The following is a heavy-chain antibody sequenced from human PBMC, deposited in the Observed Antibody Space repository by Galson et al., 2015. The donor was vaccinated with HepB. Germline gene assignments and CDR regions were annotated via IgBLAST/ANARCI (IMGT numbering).Heavy chain of an antibody. CDR1: GFTFSSYA. J-gene: IGHJ4*02. CDR3: ARPDSSGYYEDGLNY. V-gene: IGHV3-30-3*01. CDR2: ISYDGSNK. Sequence: SLRLSCAASGFTFSSYAMHWVRQAPGEGLEWVAVISYDGSNKYYADSVKGRFTISRDNSKNTLYLQMNSLRAEDTAVYYCARPDSSGYYEDGLNYWGQGTLVTVSS. D-gene: IGHD3-22*01.